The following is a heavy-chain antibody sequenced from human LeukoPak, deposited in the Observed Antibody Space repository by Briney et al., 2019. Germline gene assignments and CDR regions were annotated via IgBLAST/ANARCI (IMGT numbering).Heavy chain of an antibody. Sequence: GGSLRLSCAASGFTFSSYSMNWVRQAPGKGLEWVSSISSSSSSYIYYADSVKGRFTISRDNAKNSLYLQMNSLRAEDTAVYYCARDLRSNNYYDSSGYHDYWGQGTLVTVSS. D-gene: IGHD3-22*01. J-gene: IGHJ4*02. CDR3: ARDLRSNNYYDSSGYHDY. CDR2: ISSSSSSYI. CDR1: GFTFSSYS. V-gene: IGHV3-21*01.